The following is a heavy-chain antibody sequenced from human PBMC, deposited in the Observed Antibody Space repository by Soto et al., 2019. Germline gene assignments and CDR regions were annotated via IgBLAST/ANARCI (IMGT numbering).Heavy chain of an antibody. V-gene: IGHV1-8*01. CDR2: MNPNSGNT. Sequence: QVQLVQSGAEVKKPGASLKVSCKASGYTFTSYDINWVRQATGQGLEWMGWMNPNSGNTGYAQKFQGRVTMTRNTSISTAYMELSSLRSEDTAVYYCARSTRYCSGGSCKGAPGYWGQGTLVTVSS. J-gene: IGHJ4*02. CDR1: GYTFTSYD. CDR3: ARSTRYCSGGSCKGAPGY. D-gene: IGHD2-15*01.